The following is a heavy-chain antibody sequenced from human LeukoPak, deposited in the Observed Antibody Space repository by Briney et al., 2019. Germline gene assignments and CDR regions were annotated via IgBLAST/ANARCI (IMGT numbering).Heavy chain of an antibody. CDR1: GDSVSSRTYY. CDR2: INHSGST. V-gene: IGHV4-39*07. D-gene: IGHD3-9*01. Sequence: PSETLSLTCTVSGDSVSSRTYYWSWIRQPPGKGLEWIGEINHSGSTNYNPSLKSRVTISVDTSKNQFSLKLSSVTAADTAVYYCARRRSRYLRGFDPWGQGTLVTVSS. J-gene: IGHJ5*02. CDR3: ARRRSRYLRGFDP.